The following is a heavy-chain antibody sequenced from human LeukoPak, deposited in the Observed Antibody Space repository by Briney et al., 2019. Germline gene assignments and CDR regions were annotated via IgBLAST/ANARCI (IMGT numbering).Heavy chain of an antibody. CDR3: AREYSSGWYSSFHFDY. CDR2: ISSSSSYT. CDR1: GFTFSDYY. V-gene: IGHV3-11*06. Sequence: GGSLRLSCAASGFTFSDYYMSWIRQAPGKGLEWVSYISSSSSYTNCADSVKGRFTISRDNAKNSLYLQMNSLRAEDTAVYYCAREYSSGWYSSFHFDYWGQGTLVTVSS. J-gene: IGHJ4*02. D-gene: IGHD6-19*01.